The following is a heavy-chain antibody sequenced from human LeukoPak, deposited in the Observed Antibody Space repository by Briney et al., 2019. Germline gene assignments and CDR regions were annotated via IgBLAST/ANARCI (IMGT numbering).Heavy chain of an antibody. Sequence: SETLSLTCTVSGGSISSYYWSWIRQPPGKGLEWIGYIYYSGSTNYNPSLKSRVTISVDTSKNQFPLKLSSVTAADTAVYYCARYYYDGIKSRYYYYMDVWGKGTTVTISS. V-gene: IGHV4-59*01. CDR1: GGSISSYY. J-gene: IGHJ6*03. CDR2: IYYSGST. CDR3: ARYYYDGIKSRYYYYMDV. D-gene: IGHD3-22*01.